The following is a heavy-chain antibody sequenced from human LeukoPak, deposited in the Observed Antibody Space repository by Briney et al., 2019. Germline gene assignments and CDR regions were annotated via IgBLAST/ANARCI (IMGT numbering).Heavy chain of an antibody. D-gene: IGHD3-10*01. CDR1: GYTFTSYY. Sequence: ASVKVSCKASGYTFTSYYMHWVRQAPGQGLEWMGWINPNSGGTNYAQKFQGRVTMTRDTSISTAYMELSRLRSDDTAVYYCARALGRITEGGYWGQGTLVTVSS. J-gene: IGHJ4*02. CDR2: INPNSGGT. CDR3: ARALGRITEGGY. V-gene: IGHV1-2*02.